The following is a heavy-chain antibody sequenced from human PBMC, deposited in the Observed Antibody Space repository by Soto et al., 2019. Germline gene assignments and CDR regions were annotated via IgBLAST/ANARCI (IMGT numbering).Heavy chain of an antibody. D-gene: IGHD5-12*01. CDR1: GYTFTSYG. CDR3: ARADYSGYDLEGFDY. CDR2: ISVYNGNT. V-gene: IGHV1-18*04. Sequence: QVQLVQSGAEVKKPGASVKVSCKASGYTFTSYGISWVRQAPGQGLEWMGWISVYNGNTNYAQKLQGRVTMTTDTSTSTAYMELRSLRYDDTAVYYCARADYSGYDLEGFDYWGQGTLVTVSS. J-gene: IGHJ4*02.